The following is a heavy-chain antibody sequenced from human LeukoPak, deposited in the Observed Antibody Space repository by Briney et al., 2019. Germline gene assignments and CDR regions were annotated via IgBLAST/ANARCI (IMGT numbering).Heavy chain of an antibody. CDR3: ARRFLGIEVAGTFDY. CDR2: ISAYNGNT. D-gene: IGHD6-19*01. Sequence: WMGXISAYNGNTNYAQKLQGRVTMTTDTSTSTAYMELRSLRSDDTAVYYCARRFLGIEVAGTFDYWGQGTLVTVSS. V-gene: IGHV1-18*01. J-gene: IGHJ4*02.